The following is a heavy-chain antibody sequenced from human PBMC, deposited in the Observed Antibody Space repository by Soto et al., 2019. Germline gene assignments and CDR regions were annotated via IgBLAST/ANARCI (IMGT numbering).Heavy chain of an antibody. D-gene: IGHD2-15*01. CDR2: MNPNSGNT. Sequence: QVQLVQSGAEVKKPGASVKVSCKASGYTFTSYDINWVRQATGQGLEWMGWMNPNSGNTGYAQKFQGRVTMTRNTSLSTAYVELRSLRSEDTAMYYCARGRGDYYYYDGMDVWGQGTTVTVSS. J-gene: IGHJ6*02. CDR3: ARGRGDYYYYDGMDV. V-gene: IGHV1-8*01. CDR1: GYTFTSYD.